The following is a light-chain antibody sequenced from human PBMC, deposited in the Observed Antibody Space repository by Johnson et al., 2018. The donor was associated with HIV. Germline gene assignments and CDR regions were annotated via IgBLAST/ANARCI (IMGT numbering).Light chain of an antibody. CDR2: DNN. V-gene: IGLV1-51*01. CDR1: CSNIGNNY. J-gene: IGLJ1*01. Sequence: QSVLTQPPSVSAAPGQKVTISCSGSCSNIGNNYVSWYQQLPGTAPKLLIYDNNKRPSGIPDRFSGSKSGTSATLGITGLQTGDEADYYCGTWDSSLSALAFGTGTKVTVL. CDR3: GTWDSSLSALA.